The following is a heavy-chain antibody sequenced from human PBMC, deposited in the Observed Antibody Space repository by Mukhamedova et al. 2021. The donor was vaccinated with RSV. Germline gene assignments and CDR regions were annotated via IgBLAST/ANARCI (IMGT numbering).Heavy chain of an antibody. CDR3: AKGQGSGWSKSFDY. J-gene: IGHJ4*02. Sequence: GTGGSGSTTYYADSVKGRFTISRDNSKNTLYLQMNSLRAEDTAAYYCAKGQGSGWSKSFDYWGQGTLVTVSS. CDR2: TGGSGSTT. D-gene: IGHD6-19*01. V-gene: IGHV3-23*01.